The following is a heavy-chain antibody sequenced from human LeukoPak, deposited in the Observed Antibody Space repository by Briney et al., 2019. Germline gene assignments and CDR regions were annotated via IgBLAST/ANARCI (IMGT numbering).Heavy chain of an antibody. CDR3: ARYRQARPNRKIVVVPAAEVYFDY. CDR1: GYSISSGYY. D-gene: IGHD2-2*01. J-gene: IGHJ4*02. V-gene: IGHV4-38-2*02. Sequence: ETLSLTCTVSGYSISSGYYWGWIRQPPGKGLEWIGSIYYSGSTYYNPSLKSRVTISVDTSKNQFSLKLSSVTAADTAVYYCARYRQARPNRKIVVVPAAEVYFDYWGQGTLVTVSS. CDR2: IYYSGST.